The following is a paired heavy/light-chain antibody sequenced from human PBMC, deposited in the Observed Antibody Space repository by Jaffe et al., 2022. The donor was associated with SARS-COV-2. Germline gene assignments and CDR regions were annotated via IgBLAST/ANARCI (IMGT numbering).Light chain of an antibody. CDR3: ASWDGSLSGWV. CDR1: NSNIGGNS. CDR2: SNF. V-gene: IGLV1-44*01. Sequence: QSMVTQPPSASGTPGQRVTISCSGDNSNIGGNSVNWYQQLPGTAPKLLIHSNFQRPSGVPARFSGSKSGSSASLAISGLQSEDEAHYYCASWDGSLSGWVFGGGTKLTVL. J-gene: IGLJ3*02.
Heavy chain of an antibody. J-gene: IGHJ6*03. V-gene: IGHV4-39*01. CDR1: GDSITNPDYS. Sequence: QLQLQESGPGLVKPSETLSLTCAVSGDSITNPDYSWVWIRQPPGKGLQWIGRISDGGLTKYNPSLKSRVTISMNAFNNQFSLRMTSVTAADTAVFYCARHKRDPFYYYMDVWGKGATVTVSS. CDR3: ARHKRDPFYYYMDV. CDR2: ISDGGLT. D-gene: IGHD2-21*01.